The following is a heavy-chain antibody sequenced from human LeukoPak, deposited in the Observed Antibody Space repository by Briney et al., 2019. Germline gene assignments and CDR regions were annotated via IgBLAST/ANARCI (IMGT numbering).Heavy chain of an antibody. J-gene: IGHJ6*03. CDR1: GDTFTTDY. CDR3: ARARGSGSYYGHDYYYYHYMDV. V-gene: IGHV1-46*01. Sequence: ASVRVSCKASGDTFTTDYIHWVRQGRGQGPEWMGVSNPSGGSTTNAQKFLGRVTMTRDASTSTVYMELSSLRSEDTAIYYCARARGSGSYYGHDYYYYHYMDVWGKGTPVTVSS. D-gene: IGHD3-10*01. CDR2: SNPSGGST.